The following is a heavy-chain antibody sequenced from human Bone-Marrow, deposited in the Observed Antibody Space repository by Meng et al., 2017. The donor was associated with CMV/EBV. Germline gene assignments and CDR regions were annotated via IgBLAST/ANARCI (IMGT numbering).Heavy chain of an antibody. D-gene: IGHD1-26*01. V-gene: IGHV1-69*04. J-gene: IGHJ4*02. CDR1: GGTFSSYT. CDR2: IIPIFALA. CDR3: ARDTGSDSDSDFDY. Sequence: ASGGTFSSYTISWVRQAPGQGLEWMGRIIPIFALADYAQKVQDRVTITADRSTGTAYMELSSLRSEDTAVYYCARDTGSDSDSDFDYWGQGTLVTVSS.